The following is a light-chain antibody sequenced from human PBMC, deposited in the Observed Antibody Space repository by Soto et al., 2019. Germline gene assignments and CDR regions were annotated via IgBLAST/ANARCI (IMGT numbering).Light chain of an antibody. CDR3: STYTSRSTLV. Sequence: QSALTQPASVSGSPGQSITISCSGTSRDIGAYNLVSWYQQPPGKAPKLLIYEVRNRPSGISYRFSGSKSGTTASLTISSLLPEDEDDYYCSTYTSRSTLVFGGGTQLTVL. J-gene: IGLJ2*01. CDR1: SRDIGAYNL. CDR2: EVR. V-gene: IGLV2-14*01.